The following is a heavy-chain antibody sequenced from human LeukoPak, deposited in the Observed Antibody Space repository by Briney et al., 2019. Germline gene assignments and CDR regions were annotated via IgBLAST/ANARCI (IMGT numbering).Heavy chain of an antibody. V-gene: IGHV3-23*01. CDR1: GFTFSSYA. D-gene: IGHD6-13*01. CDR3: AKVGSSWYGYNWFDP. CDR2: ISGSGGST. Sequence: GGSLRLSCAASGFTFSSYAMSWVRQAPGKGLEWVSAISGSGGSTYYADSVKGRFTISRDNSKNTLYLQMNSLRAEDTAVYYYAKVGSSWYGYNWFDPWGQGTLVTVSS. J-gene: IGHJ5*02.